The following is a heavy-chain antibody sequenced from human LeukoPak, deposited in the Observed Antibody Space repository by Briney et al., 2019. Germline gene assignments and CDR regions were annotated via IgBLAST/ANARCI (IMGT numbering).Heavy chain of an antibody. D-gene: IGHD6-13*01. Sequence: GGSLRLSCAASGFTVSSNYMSWVRQAPGKGLEWVSVIYSGGTTYYADSVKGRFAISRDNSKNTLYLQMNSLRAEDTAVYYCARDSSSSWYFDYWGQGTLVTVSS. CDR2: IYSGGTT. CDR1: GFTVSSNY. J-gene: IGHJ4*02. V-gene: IGHV3-53*01. CDR3: ARDSSSSWYFDY.